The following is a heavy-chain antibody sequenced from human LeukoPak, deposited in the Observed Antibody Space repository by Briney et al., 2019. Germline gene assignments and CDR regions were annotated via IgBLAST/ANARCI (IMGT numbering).Heavy chain of an antibody. CDR3: AKIEVITMVRGGVFFDY. Sequence: GGSLRLSCAASGFTLSSYAMSWVRQAPGKGLEWVSAISVSGNTYHADSVKGRFTISRDNSKNTLYLQMNSLRAEDTAVYYCAKIEVITMVRGGVFFDYWGQGTLVTVSS. V-gene: IGHV3-23*01. CDR2: ISVSGNT. D-gene: IGHD3-10*01. CDR1: GFTLSSYA. J-gene: IGHJ4*02.